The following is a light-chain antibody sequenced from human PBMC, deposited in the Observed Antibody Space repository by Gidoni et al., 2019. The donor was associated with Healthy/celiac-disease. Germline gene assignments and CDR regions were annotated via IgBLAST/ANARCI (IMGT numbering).Light chain of an antibody. CDR1: SSNIGSCDD. J-gene: IGLJ2*01. V-gene: IGLV1-40*01. CDR2: GNS. Sequence: QSVLTQPPSGSGAPGQRVTISCTGSSSNIGSCDDVHWYKQLPGTAPKPIIYGNSHRPSGVPDRFSGSKAGTSASLAITGLQAEDEADYYCQSYDSSLSGDVVFGGGTKLTVL. CDR3: QSYDSSLSGDVV.